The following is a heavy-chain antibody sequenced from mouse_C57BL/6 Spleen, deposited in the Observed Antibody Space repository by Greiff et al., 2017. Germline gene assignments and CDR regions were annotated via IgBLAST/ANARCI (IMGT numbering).Heavy chain of an antibody. Sequence: EVQLVESGPGLVKPSQSLSLTCSVTGYSITSGYYWNWIRQFPGNKLEWMGYISYDGSNNYNPSLKNRISITRDTSKNQFFLKLNSVTTEDTATYYCARDLRYMDCWGQGTSVTVSS. CDR3: ARDLRYMDC. V-gene: IGHV3-6*01. D-gene: IGHD2-14*01. CDR1: GYSITSGYY. J-gene: IGHJ4*01. CDR2: ISYDGSN.